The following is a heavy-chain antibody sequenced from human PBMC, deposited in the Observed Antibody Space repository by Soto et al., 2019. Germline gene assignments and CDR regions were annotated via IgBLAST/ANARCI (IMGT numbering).Heavy chain of an antibody. CDR2: INAGNGNT. V-gene: IGHV1-3*05. D-gene: IGHD1-26*01. J-gene: IGHJ6*02. CDR3: ASSATTADYYYGMDV. Sequence: QVQLVQSGAEEKKPGAPVKVSCKASGYTFTSYAMHWVRQAPGQRLEWMGWINAGNGNTKYSLKFQGRVTITRDTSASTAYMELSSLRSEDTAVYYCASSATTADYYYGMDVWGQGTTVTVSS. CDR1: GYTFTSYA.